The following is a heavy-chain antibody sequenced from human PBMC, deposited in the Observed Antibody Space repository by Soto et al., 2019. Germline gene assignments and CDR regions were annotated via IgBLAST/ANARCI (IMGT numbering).Heavy chain of an antibody. J-gene: IGHJ4*02. CDR2: ISGSGGST. D-gene: IGHD4-17*01. Sequence: GGSLRLSFAASGFTFSSYAMSWVRQAPGKGLEWVSAISGSGGSTYYADSVKGRFTISRDNSKNTLYLQMNSLRAEDTAVYYCAKDRRAVTTPYYFDYWGQGTLVTVSS. CDR3: AKDRRAVTTPYYFDY. CDR1: GFTFSSYA. V-gene: IGHV3-23*01.